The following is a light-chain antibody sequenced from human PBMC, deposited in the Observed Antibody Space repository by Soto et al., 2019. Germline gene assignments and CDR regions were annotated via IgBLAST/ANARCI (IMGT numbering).Light chain of an antibody. CDR2: GAS. CDR1: HSVSRTY. V-gene: IGKV3-20*01. Sequence: EIVLTQSPGTLSLSPGERATLSCRASHSVSRTYLAWYQQKPGQAPRLLIFGASDRATGTPDRFSGSGSGTDFTLTISRLEPEDSAVYYCQQFDDSVTFGQVTRLEI. J-gene: IGKJ5*01. CDR3: QQFDDSVT.